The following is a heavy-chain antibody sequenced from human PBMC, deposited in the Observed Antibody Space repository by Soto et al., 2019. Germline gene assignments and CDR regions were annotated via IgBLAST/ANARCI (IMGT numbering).Heavy chain of an antibody. CDR3: ARGPYKQQLRLDY. V-gene: IGHV1-46*01. J-gene: IGHJ4*02. D-gene: IGHD6-13*01. CDR2: LNPSGGST. CDR1: GYTFTSYY. Sequence: GASVKVSCKASGYTFTSYYMHWVRPAPGQGLEWMGILNPSGGSTSYAQKFQGRVTMTRDTSTCTVYMELSSLSSEDTAVYYCARGPYKQQLRLDYLGQVTLFTVSS.